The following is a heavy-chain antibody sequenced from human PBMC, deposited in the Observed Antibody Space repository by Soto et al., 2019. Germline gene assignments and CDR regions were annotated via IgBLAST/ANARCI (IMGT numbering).Heavy chain of an antibody. D-gene: IGHD6-6*01. V-gene: IGHV4-59*12. J-gene: IGHJ5*02. CDR2: IYYSGST. CDR3: ARSGNGQNIAARPRAIGP. Sequence: SETLGITCTASIHSISICSWSWIRKPPGKGLEWIGYIYYSGSTNYNPSLKSRVTISVDTSKNQFSLKLSSVTAADTAVYYCARSGNGQNIAARPRAIGPWGQGTLVTVSS. CDR1: IHSISICS.